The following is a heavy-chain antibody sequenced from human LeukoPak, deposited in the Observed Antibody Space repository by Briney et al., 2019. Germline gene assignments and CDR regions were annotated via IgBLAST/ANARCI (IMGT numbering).Heavy chain of an antibody. J-gene: IGHJ6*02. CDR2: IVQEGREK. Sequence: PGGSLRLSCAASGLTLSSDWMSWVRQAPGKGLEWVANIVQEGREKYYVDYVKRRFTISKDNAKNSLYLQMNCLRAEDTAVYYCAVSPGALDVWGHGTTVTVSS. D-gene: IGHD3-10*01. CDR3: AVSPGALDV. V-gene: IGHV3-7*02. CDR1: GLTLSSDW.